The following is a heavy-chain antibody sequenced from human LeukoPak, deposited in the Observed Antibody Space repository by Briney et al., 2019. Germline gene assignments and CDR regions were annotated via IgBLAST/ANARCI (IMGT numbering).Heavy chain of an antibody. CDR2: ISSSSSYT. CDR1: GFTFSDYY. V-gene: IGHV3-11*06. Sequence: TGGSLRLSCAASGFTFSDYYMSWIRQAPGKGLEWVSYISSSSSYTNYADSVKGRFTISRDNAKNSLYLQMNSLRAEDTAAYYCARGYYYDSSGYYYWGQGTLVTVSS. D-gene: IGHD3-22*01. CDR3: ARGYYYDSSGYYY. J-gene: IGHJ4*02.